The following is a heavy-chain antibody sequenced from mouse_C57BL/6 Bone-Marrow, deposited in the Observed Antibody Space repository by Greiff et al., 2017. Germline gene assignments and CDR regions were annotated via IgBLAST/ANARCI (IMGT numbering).Heavy chain of an antibody. CDR2: IDPSDSYT. Sequence: QVQLQQPGAELVMPGASVKLSCKASGYTFTSYWMHWVKQRPGQGLEWIGEIDPSDSYTNYNQKFKGKSTLTVDKSSSTAYMQLSSLTSEDSAVYYCARSNWDPYYAMDYWCQGTSVTVSS. CDR3: ARSNWDPYYAMDY. J-gene: IGHJ4*01. D-gene: IGHD4-1*01. V-gene: IGHV1-69*01. CDR1: GYTFTSYW.